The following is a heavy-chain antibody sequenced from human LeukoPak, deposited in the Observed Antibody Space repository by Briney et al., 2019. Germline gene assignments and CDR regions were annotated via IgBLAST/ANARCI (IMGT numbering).Heavy chain of an antibody. V-gene: IGHV4-34*01. CDR3: ARLPGGPRYCSGGSCYSRLDWFDP. D-gene: IGHD2-15*01. Sequence: SETLSLTCAVYGGSFSGYYWSWIRQPPGKGLEWIGEINHSGSTNYNPSLKSRVTISVDTSKNQFSLKLSSVTAADTAVYYCARLPGGPRYCSGGSCYSRLDWFDPWGQGTLVTVSS. J-gene: IGHJ5*02. CDR2: INHSGST. CDR1: GGSFSGYY.